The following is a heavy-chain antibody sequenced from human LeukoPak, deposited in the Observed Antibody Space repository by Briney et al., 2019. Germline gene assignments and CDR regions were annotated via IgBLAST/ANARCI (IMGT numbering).Heavy chain of an antibody. Sequence: SQTLSLTCTVSGGSISSGDYYWSWIRQPPGKGLEWIGYIYYSGSTYYNPSLKSRVTISVDTSKNQFSLKLSSVTAADTAVYYCARGRKGDYYGSGSYPDAFDIWGQGTMVTVSS. J-gene: IGHJ3*02. CDR3: ARGRKGDYYGSGSYPDAFDI. D-gene: IGHD3-10*01. V-gene: IGHV4-30-4*01. CDR1: GGSISSGDYY. CDR2: IYYSGST.